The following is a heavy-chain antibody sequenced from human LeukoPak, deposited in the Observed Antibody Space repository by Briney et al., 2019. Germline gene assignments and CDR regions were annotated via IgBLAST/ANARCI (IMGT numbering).Heavy chain of an antibody. CDR2: IYPGDSDT. Sequence: GESLKISCKGSGYSFTSYWIGWVRQMPGKGLEWMGIIYPGDSDTRYSPSFQGQVTISADKSISTAYLQWSSLKASDTAMYYCARRGYSYAYGGAVMGYFDYWGQGTLVTVSS. J-gene: IGHJ4*02. V-gene: IGHV5-51*01. D-gene: IGHD5-18*01. CDR3: ARRGYSYAYGGAVMGYFDY. CDR1: GYSFTSYW.